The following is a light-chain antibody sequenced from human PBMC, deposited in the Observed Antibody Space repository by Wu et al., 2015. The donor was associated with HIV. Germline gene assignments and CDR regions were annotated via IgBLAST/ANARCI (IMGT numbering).Light chain of an antibody. CDR2: GAS. J-gene: IGKJ1*01. Sequence: EIVMTQSPATLSVSPGERATLSCRASQSIRSNLAWYQQKPGQAPRLLIYGASTRATGIPARFSGSGSGTEFTLIISSLQSEDFAVYYCQQYEGSPRTFGQGTKVEI. CDR3: QQYEGSPRT. V-gene: IGKV3-15*01. CDR1: QSIRSN.